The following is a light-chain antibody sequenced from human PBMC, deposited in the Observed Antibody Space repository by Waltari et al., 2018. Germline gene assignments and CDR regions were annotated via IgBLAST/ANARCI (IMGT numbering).Light chain of an antibody. J-gene: IGKJ1*01. CDR1: QSVRSN. Sequence: EIVMTQSPATLSVSPGERATLSCRASQSVRSNVVWYQQKPGQAPSLLIFDASTRATSIPARFSGSGFGTEFTLTISSLQSEDFAVYYCQHYHNWPHTFGQGTKVEIK. CDR2: DAS. CDR3: QHYHNWPHT. V-gene: IGKV3-15*01.